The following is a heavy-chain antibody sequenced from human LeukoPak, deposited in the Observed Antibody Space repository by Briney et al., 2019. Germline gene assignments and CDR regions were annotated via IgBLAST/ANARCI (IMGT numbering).Heavy chain of an antibody. Sequence: PGGSLRLSCAASEFSVGSNYMTWVRQAPGKGLEWVSLIYSGGSTYYADSVKGRFTISRDNSENTLYLQMNSLRAEDTAVYYRARGPSGYHNTGGQGTLVTVSS. J-gene: IGHJ4*02. V-gene: IGHV3-66*01. CDR1: EFSVGSNY. D-gene: IGHD5-12*01. CDR3: ARGPSGYHNT. CDR2: IYSGGST.